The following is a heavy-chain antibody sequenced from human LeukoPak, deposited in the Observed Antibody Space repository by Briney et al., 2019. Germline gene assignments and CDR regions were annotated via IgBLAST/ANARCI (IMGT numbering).Heavy chain of an antibody. CDR1: GGSISSYH. Sequence: SETLSLTCTVSGGSISSYHWSWLRQPPGKGLQWIGFIYSSGSTNYNPSLKSRVTISLDTSKNQFSLRVSSVTSADTAVYYCARGNSGYDYAFDIWGQGTMVTVSS. CDR3: ARGNSGYDYAFDI. V-gene: IGHV4-59*01. J-gene: IGHJ3*02. CDR2: IYSSGST. D-gene: IGHD5-12*01.